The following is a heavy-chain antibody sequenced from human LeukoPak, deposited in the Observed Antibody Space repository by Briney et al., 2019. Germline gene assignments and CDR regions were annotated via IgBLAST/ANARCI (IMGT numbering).Heavy chain of an antibody. CDR2: INHSRST. V-gene: IGHV4-34*01. CDR1: GGSFSGYY. J-gene: IGHJ4*02. Sequence: PSETLSLTCAVYGGSFSGYYWTWIRQPPGKGLEWIGEINHSRSTKYSPSLRSRVSISVDTSKNQFSLKLSSVTAADTAVYYCARMVYDTSGYYPSFDYWGQGTLVTVSS. D-gene: IGHD3-22*01. CDR3: ARMVYDTSGYYPSFDY.